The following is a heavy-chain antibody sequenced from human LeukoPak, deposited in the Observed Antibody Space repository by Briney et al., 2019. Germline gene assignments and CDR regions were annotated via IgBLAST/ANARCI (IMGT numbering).Heavy chain of an antibody. CDR1: GFTFSDYY. Sequence: QPGGSLRLSCAASGFTFSDYYMSWIRQAPGKGLEWVAVISYDGSNKYYADSVKGRFTISRDNSKNTLYLQMNSLRAEDTAVYYCARDRAYSSSWYEPGLLDYWGQGTLVTVSS. V-gene: IGHV3-30*03. J-gene: IGHJ4*02. CDR3: ARDRAYSSSWYEPGLLDY. D-gene: IGHD6-13*01. CDR2: ISYDGSNK.